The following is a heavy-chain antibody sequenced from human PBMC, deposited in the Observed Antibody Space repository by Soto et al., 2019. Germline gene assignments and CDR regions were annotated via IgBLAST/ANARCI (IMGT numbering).Heavy chain of an antibody. Sequence: VQLVESGGGLVQPGGSLRLSCAASGFTFSAYDMHWVRQPTGKGLEWVSAIGTLHDTYYPDSVKGRFTISRENAKNPLYLQMNSLTTGDTAVYYCARQASYWHGGGGWFDPWGQGTLVTVSS. CDR2: IGTLHDT. D-gene: IGHD2-8*02. CDR1: GFTFSAYD. CDR3: ARQASYWHGGGGWFDP. V-gene: IGHV3-13*01. J-gene: IGHJ5*02.